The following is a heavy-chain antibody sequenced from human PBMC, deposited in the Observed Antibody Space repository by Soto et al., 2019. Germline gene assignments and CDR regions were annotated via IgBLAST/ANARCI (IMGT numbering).Heavy chain of an antibody. CDR1: GFTFGDYA. J-gene: IGHJ3*01. CDR3: VREASGWYSRGSFDF. D-gene: IGHD6-19*01. V-gene: IGHV3-23*01. Sequence: GGSLRLSCTASGFTFGDYAMSWVRQAPGKGLEWVGFISGSGGSASYADSVQGRFTISRDNSNNTLYLQMNSLRAEDTAIYSCVREASGWYSRGSFDFWGRGTMVTVSS. CDR2: ISGSGGSA.